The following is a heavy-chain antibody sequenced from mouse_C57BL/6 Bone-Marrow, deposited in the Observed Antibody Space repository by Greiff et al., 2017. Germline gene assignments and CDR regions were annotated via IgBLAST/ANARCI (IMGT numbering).Heavy chain of an antibody. CDR1: GYTFTSYG. J-gene: IGHJ3*01. CDR3: ARPGYCVGFAY. Sequence: VKLMESGAELARPGASVKLSCKASGYTFTSYGISWVKQSTGQGLEWIGEIYPRSGNTYYNEKFKGKATLTADKSSSTAYMELRSLTSEDSAVYFCARPGYCVGFAYWGQGALVTVSA. V-gene: IGHV1-81*01. D-gene: IGHD2-3*01. CDR2: IYPRSGNT.